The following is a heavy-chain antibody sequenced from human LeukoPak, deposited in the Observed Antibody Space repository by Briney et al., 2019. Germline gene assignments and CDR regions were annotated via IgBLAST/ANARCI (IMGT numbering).Heavy chain of an antibody. J-gene: IGHJ4*02. CDR2: IYYSGST. D-gene: IGHD6-19*01. CDR3: ARGGRYSSGWPHFDY. CDR1: DGSVSSGRYY. V-gene: IGHV4-61*01. Sequence: PSETLSLTCTVSDGSVSSGRYYWSWIRQPPGKGLEWIGYIYYSGSTNYNPSLKSRVTISADTSKNQFSLQLSSVTAADTAVYHCARGGRYSSGWPHFDYWGQGTLVSVSS.